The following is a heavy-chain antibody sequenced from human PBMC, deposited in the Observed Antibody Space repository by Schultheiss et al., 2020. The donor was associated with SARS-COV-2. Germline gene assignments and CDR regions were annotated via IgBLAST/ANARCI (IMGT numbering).Heavy chain of an antibody. CDR2: INHSGST. Sequence: SETLSLTCAVYGGSFSGYYWSWIRQPPGKGLEWIGEINHSGSTNYNPSLKSRVTISVDTSKNQFSLKLSSVTAADTAVYYCARNGVPQSALIAAAGTSPSEYYYGMDVWGQGTTVTVSS. J-gene: IGHJ6*02. CDR3: ARNGVPQSALIAAAGTSPSEYYYGMDV. CDR1: GGSFSGYY. V-gene: IGHV4-34*01. D-gene: IGHD6-13*01.